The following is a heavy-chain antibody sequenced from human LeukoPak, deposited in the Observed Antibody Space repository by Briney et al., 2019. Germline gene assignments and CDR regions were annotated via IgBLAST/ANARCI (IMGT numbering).Heavy chain of an antibody. Sequence: ASVKVSCKASGYTFTSYYMHWVRQAPGQGLEWMGIINPSGGSTSYAQKFQGRVTMTRDTSTSTVYMELSSLRSEDTAVYYCARTPSIAARPPGFDYWGQGTLVTVSS. CDR1: GYTFTSYY. V-gene: IGHV1-46*01. J-gene: IGHJ4*02. CDR2: INPSGGST. D-gene: IGHD6-6*01. CDR3: ARTPSIAARPPGFDY.